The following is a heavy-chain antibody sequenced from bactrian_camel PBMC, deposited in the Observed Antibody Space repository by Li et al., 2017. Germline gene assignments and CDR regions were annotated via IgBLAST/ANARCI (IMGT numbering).Heavy chain of an antibody. V-gene: IGHV3S1*01. Sequence: LVESGGGSALAGGSVRLSCSASGFTFNTYSWFRQAPGQEREGVAAIDTGDGSTYYLNSVEGRFTISHDNAKNTLYLQMNSLKPEDTAMYYCTKDRSYGTRNWVQSTRGQGTQVTVS. J-gene: IGHJ4*01. CDR2: IDTGDGST. CDR3: TKDRSYGTRNWVQST. CDR1: GFTFNTYS. D-gene: IGHD3*01.